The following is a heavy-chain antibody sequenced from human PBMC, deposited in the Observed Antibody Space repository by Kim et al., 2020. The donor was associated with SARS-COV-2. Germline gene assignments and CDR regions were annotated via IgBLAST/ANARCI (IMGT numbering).Heavy chain of an antibody. CDR3: ANGGATSF. D-gene: IGHD1-26*01. V-gene: IGHV3-23*01. J-gene: IGHJ4*02. CDR2: ISGGGGGT. Sequence: GGSLRLSCAASGLTFSNYAMNWVRQAPGKGLEWVSTISGGGGGTYYAASVRGRFTISRDNSRNTLYLQMNSLRAEDTAVYYCANGGATSFWGQGTLVTV. CDR1: GLTFSNYA.